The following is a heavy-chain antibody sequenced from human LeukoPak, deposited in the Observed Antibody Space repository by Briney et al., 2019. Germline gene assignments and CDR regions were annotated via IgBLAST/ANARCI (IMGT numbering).Heavy chain of an antibody. CDR2: IGSSGVTK. CDR3: ARKLAL. J-gene: IGHJ4*02. V-gene: IGHV3-48*02. Sequence: GGSLRLSCAASGFSFSTYAMNWVRQTPEKGLEWVSYIGSSGVTKYYADSVKGRFIISRDNAENSLFLQMNSLRDEDTAVYFCARKLALWGQGTLVTVSS. CDR1: GFSFSTYA.